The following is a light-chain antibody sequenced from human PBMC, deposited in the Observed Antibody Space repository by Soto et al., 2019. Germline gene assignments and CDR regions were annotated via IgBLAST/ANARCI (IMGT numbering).Light chain of an antibody. CDR3: SSYGGYNNVI. V-gene: IGLV2-8*01. Sequence: QSVLTQPASVSGSPGESVTISCTGTSTDVGGYNYVSWYQQHPDKAPKLIIYEVSKRPSGVPDRFSGSKSGNTASLTVSGLQAEDEADYYCSSYGGYNNVIFGGGTQLTVL. CDR2: EVS. CDR1: STDVGGYNY. J-gene: IGLJ2*01.